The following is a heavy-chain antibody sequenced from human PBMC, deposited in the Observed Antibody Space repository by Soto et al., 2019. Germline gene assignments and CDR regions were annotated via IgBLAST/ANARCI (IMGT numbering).Heavy chain of an antibody. D-gene: IGHD4-17*01. V-gene: IGHV1-3*01. Sequence: QVQLVQSGAEVKKPGASVKVSCKASGYTFTSYAMHWVRQAPGQRLEWMGWINAGNGNTKYSQKFQGRVTMTRNTSISTAYMELSSLRSEDTAVYYCARGLRMTTVTSPIDYWGQGTLVTVSS. J-gene: IGHJ4*02. CDR1: GYTFTSYA. CDR2: INAGNGNT. CDR3: ARGLRMTTVTSPIDY.